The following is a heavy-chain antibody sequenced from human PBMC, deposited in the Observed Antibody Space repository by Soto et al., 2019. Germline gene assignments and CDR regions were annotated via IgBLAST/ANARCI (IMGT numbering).Heavy chain of an antibody. V-gene: IGHV3-23*01. J-gene: IGHJ6*03. CDR2: ISQSGGTT. CDR3: AKYSGNSGGYRVRPYYYYYFMDV. CDR1: GFTFGSYA. Sequence: VQLLESGGGLVQPGGSLRVSCAASGFTFGSYAMSWVRQAPGKGLEWVSTISQSGGTTYYADSVKGRFILSRDNSKNTLYLQMNSLRAEDTAVYYCAKYSGNSGGYRVRPYYYYYFMDVWGKGTTVTVSS. D-gene: IGHD3-10*01.